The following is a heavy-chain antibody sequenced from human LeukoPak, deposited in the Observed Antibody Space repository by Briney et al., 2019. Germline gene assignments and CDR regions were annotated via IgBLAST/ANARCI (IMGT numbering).Heavy chain of an antibody. Sequence: GASVKVSCKASGYTFTGYYTHWVRQAPGQGLEWMGWINPNSGGTNYAQKFQGRVTMTRDTSISTAYMELSRLRSDDTAVYYCARDLYSSSSFPDAFDIWGQGTMVTVSS. CDR1: GYTFTGYY. J-gene: IGHJ3*02. V-gene: IGHV1-2*02. D-gene: IGHD6-6*01. CDR3: ARDLYSSSSFPDAFDI. CDR2: INPNSGGT.